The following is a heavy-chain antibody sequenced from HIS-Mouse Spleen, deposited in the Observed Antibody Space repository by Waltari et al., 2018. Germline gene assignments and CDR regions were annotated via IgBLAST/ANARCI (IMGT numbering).Heavy chain of an antibody. CDR1: GGSISSSSYY. CDR3: AKDRGSQFDY. J-gene: IGHJ4*02. D-gene: IGHD1-26*01. V-gene: IGHV3-30*18. Sequence: QLQLQESGPGLVKPSETLSLTCTVSGGSISSSSYYWGWVRQAPGKGLEWVAVISYDGSNKYYADSVKGRFTISRDNSKNTLYLQMNSLRAEDTAVYYCAKDRGSQFDYWGQGTLVTVSS. CDR2: ISYDGSNK.